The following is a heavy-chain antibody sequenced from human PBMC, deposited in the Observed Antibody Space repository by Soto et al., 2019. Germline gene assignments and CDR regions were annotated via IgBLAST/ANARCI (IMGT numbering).Heavy chain of an antibody. CDR3: VRGTSNPGLDF. V-gene: IGHV3-7*03. J-gene: IGHJ4*02. CDR2: IKEDGSYK. CDR1: GFTFSNYW. Sequence: GGSLRLSCAASGFTFSNYWMNWVRQAPGKGLEWVANIKEDGSYKNYVDSVKGRFTISRDNAKNALYLQINSLRAEDTAVYYCVRGTSNPGLDFWGQGALVTVSS. D-gene: IGHD1-7*01.